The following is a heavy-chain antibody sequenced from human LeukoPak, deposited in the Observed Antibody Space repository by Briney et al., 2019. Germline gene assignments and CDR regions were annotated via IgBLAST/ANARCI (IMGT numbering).Heavy chain of an antibody. CDR3: ATSLLNSYYYYMDV. Sequence: AXVKVSCKASGYTFTSYGISWVRQAPGQGLEWMGWISAYNGNTNYAQKLQGRVTMTTDTSTSTAYMELRSLRSDDTAVYYCATSLLNSYYYYMDVWGKGTTVTVSS. D-gene: IGHD1-26*01. CDR2: ISAYNGNT. CDR1: GYTFTSYG. J-gene: IGHJ6*03. V-gene: IGHV1-18*01.